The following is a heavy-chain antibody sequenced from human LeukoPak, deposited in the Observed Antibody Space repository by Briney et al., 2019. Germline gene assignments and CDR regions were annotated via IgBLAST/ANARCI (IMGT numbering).Heavy chain of an antibody. V-gene: IGHV4-39*07. Sequence: SETLSLTCSVSGDSMSSSNYFWDRIRQSPGKGLEWIGRIYYSGSTYYNPSLKSRVTMSLDRSKRQFYLKLSSVTAADTAVYYCVRERVYIVLMVYAQGWFDPWGQGTLVTVSS. D-gene: IGHD2-8*01. J-gene: IGHJ5*02. CDR3: VRERVYIVLMVYAQGWFDP. CDR1: GDSMSSSNYF. CDR2: IYYSGST.